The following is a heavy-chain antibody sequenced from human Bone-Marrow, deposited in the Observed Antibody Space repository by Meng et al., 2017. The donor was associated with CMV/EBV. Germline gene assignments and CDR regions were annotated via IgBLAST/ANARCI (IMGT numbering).Heavy chain of an antibody. Sequence: VKLVESGAEVEEPRATVKVSCKASGYTFTRYGISWVRRAPGQGLEWMGWISAYNGNTNYAQKLQGRDTMTTDTSTSTDYKELRSLRSVDTAVYYCARKGKCSTDGWFDPWGQGTLVTVSS. D-gene: IGHD6-6*01. CDR3: ARKGKCSTDGWFDP. CDR2: ISAYNGNT. CDR1: GYTFTRYG. J-gene: IGHJ5*02. V-gene: IGHV1-18*01.